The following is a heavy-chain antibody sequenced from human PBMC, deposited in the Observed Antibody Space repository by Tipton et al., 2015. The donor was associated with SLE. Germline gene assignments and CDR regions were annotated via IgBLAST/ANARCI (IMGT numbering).Heavy chain of an antibody. D-gene: IGHD4-23*01. J-gene: IGHJ3*02. V-gene: IGHV4-38-2*01. CDR1: GYSISSSYY. CDR2: IYHSGST. Sequence: TLSLTCAVSGYSISSSYYWGWIRQPPGKGLEWIGTIYHSGSTYYNPSLKSRVTISVDTSKNQFSLKLSSVTAADTAVYYCARISPTEVNAFDIWSQGTMVTVSS. CDR3: ARISPTEVNAFDI.